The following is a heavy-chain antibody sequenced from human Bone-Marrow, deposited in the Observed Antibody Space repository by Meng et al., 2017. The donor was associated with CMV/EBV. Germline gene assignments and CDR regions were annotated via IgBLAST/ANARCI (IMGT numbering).Heavy chain of an antibody. Sequence: GSLRLSCTVSGGSISSSSYYWGWIRQPPGKGLEWIGSIYYSGSTYYNPSLKSRVTISVDTSKNQFSLKLSSVTAADTAVYYCAPSDCSSTSCYNPDAFDIWGQGTMVTVSS. V-gene: IGHV4-39*07. D-gene: IGHD2-2*02. J-gene: IGHJ3*02. CDR1: GGSISSSSYY. CDR2: IYYSGST. CDR3: APSDCSSTSCYNPDAFDI.